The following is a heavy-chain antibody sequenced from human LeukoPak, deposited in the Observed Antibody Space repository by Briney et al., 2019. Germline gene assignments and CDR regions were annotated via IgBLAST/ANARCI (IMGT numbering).Heavy chain of an antibody. J-gene: IGHJ4*02. CDR1: GFTFNIYG. V-gene: IGHV3-30*18. CDR3: AKELSSGLPEN. D-gene: IGHD6-19*01. Sequence: GRSLRLSCVASGFTFNIYGMHWVRQAPGKGLEWVAVISHEGSNQYYADSEKGRFTISRDNSKNTVFLQMNSLRAGDTAVYFCAKELSSGLPENWGQGTLVTVSS. CDR2: ISHEGSNQ.